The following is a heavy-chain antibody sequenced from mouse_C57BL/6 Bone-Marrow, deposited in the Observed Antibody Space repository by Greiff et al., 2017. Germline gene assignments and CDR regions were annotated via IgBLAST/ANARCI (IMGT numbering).Heavy chain of an antibody. V-gene: IGHV5-4*01. Sequence: EVQGVESGGGLVKPGGSLKLSCAASGFTFSSYAMSWVRQTPEKRLEWVATISDGGSYTYYPDNVKGRFTISRDNAKNNLYLQMSHLKSEDTAMYYCARDSLHYYGTLYFDVWGTGTTVTVSS. CDR2: ISDGGSYT. D-gene: IGHD1-1*01. CDR1: GFTFSSYA. CDR3: ARDSLHYYGTLYFDV. J-gene: IGHJ1*03.